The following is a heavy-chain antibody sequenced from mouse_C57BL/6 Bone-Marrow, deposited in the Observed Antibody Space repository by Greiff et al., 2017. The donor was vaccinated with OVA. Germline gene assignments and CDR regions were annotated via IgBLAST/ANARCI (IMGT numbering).Heavy chain of an antibody. V-gene: IGHV15-2*01. Sequence: VQLQQSGSELRSPGSSVKLSCKDFDSEVFPIAYMSWVRQKPGHGFEWIGGILPSIGRTIYGEKFEDKATLDADTLSNTAYLELNILTSEDSAIYYCARPYYGSSYDWYFDVWGTGTTVTVSS. CDR1: DSEVFPIAY. D-gene: IGHD1-1*01. J-gene: IGHJ1*03. CDR2: ILPSIGRT. CDR3: ARPYYGSSYDWYFDV.